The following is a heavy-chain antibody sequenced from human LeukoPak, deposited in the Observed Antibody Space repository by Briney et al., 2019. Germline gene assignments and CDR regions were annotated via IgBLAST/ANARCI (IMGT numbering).Heavy chain of an antibody. Sequence: ASVKVSCKTSGYTFTSYDINWVRQATGQGLEWMGWMNPNSGNTGYAQKFQGRVTMTRNTSISTAYMELSSLRPEDTAFYYCARPDPYYYDRSGYPKNDYWGQGTLVTVSS. CDR1: GYTFTSYD. V-gene: IGHV1-8*01. D-gene: IGHD3-22*01. CDR3: ARPDPYYYDRSGYPKNDY. J-gene: IGHJ4*02. CDR2: MNPNSGNT.